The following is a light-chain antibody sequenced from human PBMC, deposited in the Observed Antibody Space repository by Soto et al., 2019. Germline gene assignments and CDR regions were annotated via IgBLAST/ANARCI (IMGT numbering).Light chain of an antibody. CDR2: DIS. J-gene: IGKJ5*01. CDR1: QCVSSY. Sequence: EVVLTQSPVTLSLSPGERATLSCRASQCVSSYLAWYQQKPGQAPRLLIYDISNRATGIPARFSGSGSGTDFTLTISSLEPDDFAVYYCQQRNDWQVTFGQGTRLEIK. V-gene: IGKV3-11*01. CDR3: QQRNDWQVT.